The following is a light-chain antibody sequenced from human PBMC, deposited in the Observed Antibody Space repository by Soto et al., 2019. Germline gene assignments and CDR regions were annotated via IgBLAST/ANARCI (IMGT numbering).Light chain of an antibody. CDR3: QQYNYYRT. CDR2: DAS. V-gene: IGKV1-5*01. J-gene: IGKJ1*01. Sequence: EIQITQSPSTLSASIGDRVTITCRASQSISSWLAWYRQKPGKAPKLLIYDASILESGVPSRFSGSGSGTEFTLTISSLQPDDFATYYCQQYNYYRTFGQGTKVDI. CDR1: QSISSW.